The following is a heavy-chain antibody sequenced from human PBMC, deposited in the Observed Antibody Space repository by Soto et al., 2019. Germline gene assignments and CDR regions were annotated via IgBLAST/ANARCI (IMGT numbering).Heavy chain of an antibody. J-gene: IGHJ4*02. CDR2: ISSSSSII. D-gene: IGHD3-16*01. Sequence: PGGSLRLSCAASGFTFSTYNMNWVRQAPGKGLEWVSYISSSSSIIYYADSVKGRFTISRDNGKNSLYLQLNSLSDEDTAVFYCAREFSPAYAFTFDSWGKGTLVTVSS. CDR1: GFTFSTYN. V-gene: IGHV3-48*02. CDR3: AREFSPAYAFTFDS.